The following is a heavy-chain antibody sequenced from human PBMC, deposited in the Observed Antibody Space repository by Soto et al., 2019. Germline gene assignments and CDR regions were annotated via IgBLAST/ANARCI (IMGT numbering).Heavy chain of an antibody. CDR1: GGSFSGYY. J-gene: IGHJ5*02. V-gene: IGHV4-34*01. Sequence: SETLSLTCAVYGGSFSGYYWSWIRQPPGKGLEWIGEINHSGSTNYNPSLKSRVTISVDTSKNQFSLKLSSVTAADTAVYYCARVQAAADWYWFDPWGQGTLVTVSS. CDR2: INHSGST. D-gene: IGHD6-13*01. CDR3: ARVQAAADWYWFDP.